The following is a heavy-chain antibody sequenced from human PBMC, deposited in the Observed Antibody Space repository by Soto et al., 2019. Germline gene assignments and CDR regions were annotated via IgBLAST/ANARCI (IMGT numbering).Heavy chain of an antibody. V-gene: IGHV1-69*13. CDR1: GGTFSSYA. D-gene: IGHD4-17*01. CDR3: ARDRLHGDYVGTYYYYYYGMDV. CDR2: IIPIFGTA. J-gene: IGHJ6*02. Sequence: RASVKVSCKASGGTFSSYAISWVRQAPGQGLEWMGGIIPIFGTANYAQKFQGRVTITADESTSTAYMELSSLRSEDTAVYYCARDRLHGDYVGTYYYYYYGMDVWGQGTTVTVSS.